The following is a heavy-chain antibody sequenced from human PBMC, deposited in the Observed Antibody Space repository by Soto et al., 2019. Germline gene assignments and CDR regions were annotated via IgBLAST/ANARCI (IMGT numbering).Heavy chain of an antibody. CDR3: ARVRGVENAFDI. Sequence: YMNSVKGRFTISRDNFKNTLYLQMNSLRAGDTAVYYCARVRGVENAFDIWDQGTMVTVSS. V-gene: IGHV3-53*01. D-gene: IGHD3-10*01. J-gene: IGHJ3*02.